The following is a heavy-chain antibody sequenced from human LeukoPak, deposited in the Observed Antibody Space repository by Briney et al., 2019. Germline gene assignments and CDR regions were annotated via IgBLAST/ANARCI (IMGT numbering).Heavy chain of an antibody. CDR3: AKDGWFGDYNWFDP. CDR2: ISSASNTI. J-gene: IGHJ5*02. D-gene: IGHD3-10*01. CDR1: GFTFSSYS. V-gene: IGHV3-48*01. Sequence: GGSLRLSCAASGFTFSSYSMNWVRQAPGKGLEWVSYISSASNTIYYADSVKGRFTISRDNAKNSLYLQMNSLRAEDTAMYYCAKDGWFGDYNWFDPWGQGTLVTVSS.